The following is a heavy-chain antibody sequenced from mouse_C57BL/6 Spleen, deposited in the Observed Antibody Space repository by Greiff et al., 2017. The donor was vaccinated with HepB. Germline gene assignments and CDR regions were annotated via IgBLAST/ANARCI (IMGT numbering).Heavy chain of an antibody. Sequence: QVQLQQSGSELRSPGSSVKLSCKDFDSEVFPIAYMSWVRQKPGHGFEWIGGILPSIGRTIYGEKFEDKATLDADTLSNTAYLELNSLTSEDSAIYYCARGTNWDVGWYFDVWGTGTTVTVSS. CDR2: ILPSIGRT. CDR3: ARGTNWDVGWYFDV. J-gene: IGHJ1*03. V-gene: IGHV15-2*01. D-gene: IGHD4-1*02. CDR1: DSEVFPIAY.